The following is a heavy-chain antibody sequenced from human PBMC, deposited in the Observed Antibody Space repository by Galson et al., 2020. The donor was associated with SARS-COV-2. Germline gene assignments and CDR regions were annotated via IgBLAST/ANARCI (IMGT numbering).Heavy chain of an antibody. Sequence: SETLSLTCTVSGGSISSYYWRWLRQPAGHGPERIGRIYTSGSPHYNPSLKSRVTMSVDTSKNQFSLKLSSVTAADTAVYYCARGGVYSHDPFDYWGQGTLVTVSS. CDR1: GGSISSYY. D-gene: IGHD1-26*01. J-gene: IGHJ4*02. CDR3: ARGGVYSHDPFDY. CDR2: IYTSGSP. V-gene: IGHV4-4*07.